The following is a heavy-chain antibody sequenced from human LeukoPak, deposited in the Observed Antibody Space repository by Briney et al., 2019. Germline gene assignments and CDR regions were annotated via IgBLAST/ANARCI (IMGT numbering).Heavy chain of an antibody. CDR1: GYTLTGSY. D-gene: IGHD2-21*02. J-gene: IGHJ2*01. Sequence: ASVKVSCKASGYTLTGSYMHWVRQAPGQGLEWMGWINPNNGGTKSAQKFQGRVTMTRDTSISTAYMEMTRLRSDDAAVYYCATSLNVTLIKCFDLWGRGTLVTVSS. CDR2: INPNNGGT. V-gene: IGHV1-2*02. CDR3: ATSLNVTLIKCFDL.